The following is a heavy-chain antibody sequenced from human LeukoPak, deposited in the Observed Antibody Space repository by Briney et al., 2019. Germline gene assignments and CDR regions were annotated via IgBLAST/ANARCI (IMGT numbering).Heavy chain of an antibody. D-gene: IGHD6-13*01. CDR3: ARDGAAGRGDAFDI. CDR2: ISYDGSNK. CDR1: GFTFSSYG. Sequence: PGGSLRLSCAASGFTFSSYGMHWVRQAPGKGLEWVAVISYDGSNKYYADSVKGRFTIPRDNSKNTLYLQMNSLRAEDTAVYYCARDGAAGRGDAFDIWGQGTMVTVSS. J-gene: IGHJ3*02. V-gene: IGHV3-30*03.